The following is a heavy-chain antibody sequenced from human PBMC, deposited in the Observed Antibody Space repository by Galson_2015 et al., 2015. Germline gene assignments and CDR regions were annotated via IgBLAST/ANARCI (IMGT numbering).Heavy chain of an antibody. CDR2: ISGSGGST. Sequence: SLRLSCAASGFTFSSYAMSWVRQAPGKGLEWVSAISGSGGSTYYADSVKGRFTISRDNSKNTLYLQMNSLRAEDTAVYYCAKYYNSSPTSLDYWGQGTLVTVSS. J-gene: IGHJ4*02. CDR3: AKYYNSSPTSLDY. V-gene: IGHV3-23*01. CDR1: GFTFSSYA. D-gene: IGHD6-6*01.